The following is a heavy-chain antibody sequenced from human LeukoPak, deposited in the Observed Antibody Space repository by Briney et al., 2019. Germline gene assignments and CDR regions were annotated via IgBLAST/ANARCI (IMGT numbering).Heavy chain of an antibody. Sequence: PGRSLRLSCAASGFTFDDYAMHWVRQAPGKGLEWVSGISWNSGSIGYADSVKGRFTISRDNAKNSLYLQMNSLRAEDTAVYYCASGITGTTGSDYWGQGTLVTVSS. J-gene: IGHJ4*02. V-gene: IGHV3-9*01. CDR2: ISWNSGSI. D-gene: IGHD1-7*01. CDR1: GFTFDDYA. CDR3: ASGITGTTGSDY.